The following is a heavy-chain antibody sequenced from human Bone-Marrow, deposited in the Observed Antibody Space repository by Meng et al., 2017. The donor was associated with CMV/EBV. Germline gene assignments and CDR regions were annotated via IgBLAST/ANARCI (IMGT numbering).Heavy chain of an antibody. CDR3: ARDLDIVVVPAALNWFDP. CDR1: GYTFTDYY. CDR2: INPSGGST. D-gene: IGHD2-2*03. J-gene: IGHJ5*02. Sequence: ASVKVSCKASGYTFTDYYMHWVRQAPGQGLEWMGIINPSGGSTSYAQKFQGRVTMTRDTSISTAYMELSRLRSDDTAVYYCARDLDIVVVPAALNWFDPWGQGTLVAVSS. V-gene: IGHV1-2*02.